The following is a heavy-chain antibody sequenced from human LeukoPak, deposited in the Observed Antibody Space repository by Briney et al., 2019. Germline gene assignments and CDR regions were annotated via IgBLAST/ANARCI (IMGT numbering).Heavy chain of an antibody. CDR2: IYYSGST. Sequence: SETLSLTCTVSGGSISSYYWSWIRQPPGKGLEWIGYIYYSGSTNYNPSLKSRVTISVDTSKNQFSLKLSSVTAADTAMYYCARGYYDSSGYSKFDYWGQGTLVTVSS. D-gene: IGHD3-22*01. J-gene: IGHJ4*02. CDR1: GGSISSYY. V-gene: IGHV4-59*01. CDR3: ARGYYDSSGYSKFDY.